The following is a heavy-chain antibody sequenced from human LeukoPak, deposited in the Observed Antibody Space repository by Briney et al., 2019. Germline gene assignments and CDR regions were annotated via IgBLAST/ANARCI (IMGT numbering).Heavy chain of an antibody. Sequence: GGSLRLSCAASGFAVNGDNMSWVRQAPGKRLEWVSVIYSDYDDGHTNYADSVRGRFAISRDNSKNMVYLQMNSLRVEDTAVYYCSKRSGGYYDHWGQGTLVTVSS. CDR2: IYSDYDDGHT. D-gene: IGHD3-3*01. CDR3: SKRSGGYYDH. CDR1: GFAVNGDN. V-gene: IGHV3-66*02. J-gene: IGHJ4*02.